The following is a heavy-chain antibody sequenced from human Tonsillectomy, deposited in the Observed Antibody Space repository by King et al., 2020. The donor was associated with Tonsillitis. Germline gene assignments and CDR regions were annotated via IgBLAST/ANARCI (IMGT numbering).Heavy chain of an antibody. J-gene: IGHJ4*02. V-gene: IGHV4-34*01. CDR3: AQSGFGTIDN. CDR2: INHSGST. Sequence: VQLPQWGAGLLKPSETLSLTCAVYGGSFSGYYWSWIRQPPGKGLEWIGEINHSGSTNYNPSLKSRVTISVDTSKNQFSLKLSSVTAADTAVYYCAQSGFGTIDNWGQGTLVTVSS. CDR1: GGSFSGYY. D-gene: IGHD3/OR15-3a*01.